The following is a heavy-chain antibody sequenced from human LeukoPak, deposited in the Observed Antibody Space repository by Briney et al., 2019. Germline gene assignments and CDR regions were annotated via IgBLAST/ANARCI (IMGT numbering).Heavy chain of an antibody. V-gene: IGHV1-8*01. D-gene: IGHD3-22*01. J-gene: IGHJ4*02. CDR1: GYTFTSYD. Sequence: GASVKVSCKASGYTFTSYDINWVRQATGHGLEWMGWMNPNSGNTGYAQKFQGRVTMTRNTSISTAYMELSSLRSEDTAVYFCARVQPPYYDRPYYFDYWGQGTLVTVSS. CDR2: MNPNSGNT. CDR3: ARVQPPYYDRPYYFDY.